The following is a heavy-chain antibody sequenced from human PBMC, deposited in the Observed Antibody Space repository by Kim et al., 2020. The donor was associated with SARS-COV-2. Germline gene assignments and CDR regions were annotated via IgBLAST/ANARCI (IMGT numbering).Heavy chain of an antibody. Sequence: GGSLRLSCTASGFDFDDYAITWFRQAPGKGLEWVGFIRSKAYSGTTDYAASAKGSFTISRDDSKNIAYLQMNSLKTEDTAVYFCARDPDYDFLKWGPYFDYWGQGILVIVSS. CDR2: IRSKAYSGTT. V-gene: IGHV3-49*03. J-gene: IGHJ4*02. CDR3: ARDPDYDFLKWGPYFDY. D-gene: IGHD3-9*01. CDR1: GFDFDDYA.